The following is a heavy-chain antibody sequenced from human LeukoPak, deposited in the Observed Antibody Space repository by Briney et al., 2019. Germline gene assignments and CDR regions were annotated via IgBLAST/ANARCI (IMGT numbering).Heavy chain of an antibody. V-gene: IGHV5-51*01. J-gene: IGHJ3*02. D-gene: IGHD6-13*01. Sequence: GESLKISCKGSGYSFTNYWIGWVRQMPGKGLEWMGIIYPGDSDSRYSPSFQGQVTISADKSISTAYLQWSSLKASDAAMYYCARELAAAADGHHDAFDIWGQGTMVTVSS. CDR2: IYPGDSDS. CDR3: ARELAAAADGHHDAFDI. CDR1: GYSFTNYW.